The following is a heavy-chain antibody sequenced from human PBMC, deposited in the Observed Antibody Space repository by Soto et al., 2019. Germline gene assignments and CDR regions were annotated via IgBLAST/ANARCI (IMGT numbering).Heavy chain of an antibody. J-gene: IGHJ6*02. Sequence: PGGSLRLSCAASGFTFSSYGMHWVRQTPSKGLEWVSVISYDGSHTHYADSVRGRFTVSRDNSKSTVYLQMNTLRPDDTAVYYCARGTNQFLEWLFDLYYGMDVWGQGTTVTSP. D-gene: IGHD3-3*01. CDR3: ARGTNQFLEWLFDLYYGMDV. CDR2: ISYDGSHT. CDR1: GFTFSSYG. V-gene: IGHV3-30*03.